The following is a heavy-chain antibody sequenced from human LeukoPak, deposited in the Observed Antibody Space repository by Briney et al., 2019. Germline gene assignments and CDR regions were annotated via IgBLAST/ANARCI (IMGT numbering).Heavy chain of an antibody. CDR2: IIPIFGTA. CDR1: GGTFSSYA. J-gene: IGHJ5*02. Sequence: SVKVSCKASGGTFSSYAISWVRQAPGQGLEWMGRIIPIFGTANYAQKFQGRVTITTDESTSTAYMELSSLRSEDTAVYYCARDPPIWSGYCNYWWFDPWGQGTLVTVSS. D-gene: IGHD3-3*01. CDR3: ARDPPIWSGYCNYWWFDP. V-gene: IGHV1-69*05.